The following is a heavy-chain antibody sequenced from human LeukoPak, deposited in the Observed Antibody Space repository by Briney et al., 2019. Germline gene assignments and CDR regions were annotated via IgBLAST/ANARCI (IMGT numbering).Heavy chain of an antibody. CDR3: AKAFVPYYYGMDV. CDR2: ISGTGDVS. CDR1: GFTFSDYS. Sequence: PGGSLRLSCAASGFTFSDYSMRWVRQAPGKGLEWVSSISGTGDVSKYADSAKGRFTISRDNSKNTLYLQVNSLRAEETAVYYCAKAFVPYYYGMDVWGQGTTVTVS. J-gene: IGHJ6*02. D-gene: IGHD2/OR15-2a*01. V-gene: IGHV3-23*01.